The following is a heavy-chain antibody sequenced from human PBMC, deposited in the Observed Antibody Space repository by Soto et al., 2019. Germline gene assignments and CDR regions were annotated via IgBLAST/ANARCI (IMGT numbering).Heavy chain of an antibody. J-gene: IGHJ5*02. CDR2: ISSSSSTI. Sequence: EVQVVESGGGLVQPGGSLRLSCAASGFTFSSNSMNWVRQAPGKGLEWISYISSSSSTIYADSVKSRFTISRDNAKNSLYLQMNRLRAEDTAVYYCARVIWSGHLTSDLWGQGTLVTVSS. D-gene: IGHD3-3*01. V-gene: IGHV3-48*01. CDR3: ARVIWSGHLTSDL. CDR1: GFTFSSNS.